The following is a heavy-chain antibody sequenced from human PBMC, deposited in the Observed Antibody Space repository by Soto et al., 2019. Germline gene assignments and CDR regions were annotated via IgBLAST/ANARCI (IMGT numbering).Heavy chain of an antibody. Sequence: PSETLSLTCTVSGGSISSYYWSWIRQPPGKGLEWIGYIYYSGSTNYNPSLKSRVTISVDTSKNQFSLKLSSVTAADTAVYYCARGGEGEGYRHYGMDVWGQGTTVTVSS. CDR1: GGSISSYY. V-gene: IGHV4-59*01. J-gene: IGHJ6*02. D-gene: IGHD4-4*01. CDR2: IYYSGST. CDR3: ARGGEGEGYRHYGMDV.